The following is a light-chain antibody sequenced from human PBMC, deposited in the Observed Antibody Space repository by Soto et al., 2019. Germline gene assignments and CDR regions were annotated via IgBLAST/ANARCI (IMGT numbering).Light chain of an antibody. CDR2: NNN. J-gene: IGLJ1*01. CDR3: ASWDDSLTAHV. CDR1: SSNIGGRT. Sequence: QSAVTQQTSASETPGQRVTMSGSGSSSNIGGRTVNWYQQVPGTAPKLLIYNNNQRPSGVPDRFSGSKSGTSASLAITGLQSEDEADYYCASWDDSLTAHVFGAGTKVTVL. V-gene: IGLV1-44*01.